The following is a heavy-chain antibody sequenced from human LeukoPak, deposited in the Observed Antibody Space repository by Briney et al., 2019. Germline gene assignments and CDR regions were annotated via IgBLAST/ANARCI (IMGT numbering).Heavy chain of an antibody. Sequence: ASVTVSLPASGHTFKNYGISWVRQAPGPGIEWMGWISTYNGDTNHAQKVQGRLTLTADASTSTAYMELRGLRSDDTAVYYCAREPSNTSGWYIWFDFWGQGTLVTVSS. J-gene: IGHJ5*01. CDR2: ISTYNGDT. V-gene: IGHV1-18*04. CDR3: AREPSNTSGWYIWFDF. D-gene: IGHD6-19*01. CDR1: GHTFKNYG.